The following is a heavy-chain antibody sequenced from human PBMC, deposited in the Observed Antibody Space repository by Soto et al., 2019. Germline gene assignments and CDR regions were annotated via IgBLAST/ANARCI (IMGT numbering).Heavy chain of an antibody. Sequence: QVQLVESGGGVVQPGRSLRLSCAASGFTFSSYGMHWVRQAPGKGLEWVAVIWYDGSNKYYADSVKGRFTISRDNSKNTLYLQMNSLRAEDTAVYYCARVNLVVATPTFDYWGQGTLVTVSS. CDR2: IWYDGSNK. V-gene: IGHV3-33*01. CDR3: ARVNLVVATPTFDY. J-gene: IGHJ4*02. D-gene: IGHD1-26*01. CDR1: GFTFSSYG.